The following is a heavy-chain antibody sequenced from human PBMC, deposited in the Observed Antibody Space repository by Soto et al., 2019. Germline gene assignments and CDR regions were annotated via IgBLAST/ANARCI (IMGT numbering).Heavy chain of an antibody. D-gene: IGHD4-17*01. CDR3: ARPRIPIYGDYDY. CDR2: ISYDGSNK. Sequence: QVQLVESGGGVVQPGRSLRLSCAASGFTFSSYAMHWVRQAPGKGLEWVAVISYDGSNKYYADSVRGRFTISRDNSKNTLYLQTNSLRAEDRAVYYCARPRIPIYGDYDYWGQGTLVTVSS. V-gene: IGHV3-30-3*01. J-gene: IGHJ4*02. CDR1: GFTFSSYA.